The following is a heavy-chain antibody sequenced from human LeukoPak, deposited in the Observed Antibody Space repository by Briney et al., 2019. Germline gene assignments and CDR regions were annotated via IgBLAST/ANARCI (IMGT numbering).Heavy chain of an antibody. CDR3: AKALLAATYYFDY. J-gene: IGHJ4*02. CDR2: ISGGGGFT. Sequence: GGSLRLSCAASGFTFSSYAMSWVRQAPGKGLEWVSAISGGGGFTYYADSVKGRFTISRDNSKNTLYLQMNSLRAGDTAVYYCAKALLAATYYFDYWGQGILVTVSS. V-gene: IGHV3-23*01. D-gene: IGHD6-13*01. CDR1: GFTFSSYA.